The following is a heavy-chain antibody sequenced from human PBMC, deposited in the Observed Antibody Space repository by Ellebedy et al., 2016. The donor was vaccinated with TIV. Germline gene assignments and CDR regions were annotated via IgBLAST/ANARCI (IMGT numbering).Heavy chain of an antibody. Sequence: SETLSLTCTVSGGSISSYYWSWIRQPPGKGLEWIGYIYYSGSTNYNPSLKSRVTISVDTSKNQFSLKLSSVTAADTAVYYCARGSKWLSVDYWGQGTLVTVSS. CDR1: GGSISSYY. J-gene: IGHJ4*02. D-gene: IGHD3-22*01. CDR2: IYYSGST. CDR3: ARGSKWLSVDY. V-gene: IGHV4-59*01.